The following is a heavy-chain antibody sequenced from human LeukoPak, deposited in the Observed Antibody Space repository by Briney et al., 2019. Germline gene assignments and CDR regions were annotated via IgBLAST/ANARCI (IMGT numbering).Heavy chain of an antibody. CDR3: ATDYGDYESGY. CDR1: GYTFTDYY. CDR2: INPNSGDT. Sequence: ASVKVSCKASGYTFTDYYMHWVRQAPGQGLEWMGWINPNSGDTDYAQKFQGRVTMTRDTSISTAYMELSRLRSDDTAVYYCATDYGDYESGYWGQGTLVTVSS. J-gene: IGHJ4*02. V-gene: IGHV1-2*02. D-gene: IGHD4-17*01.